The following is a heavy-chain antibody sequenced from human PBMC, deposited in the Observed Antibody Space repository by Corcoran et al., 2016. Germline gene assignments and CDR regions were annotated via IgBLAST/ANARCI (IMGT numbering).Heavy chain of an antibody. D-gene: IGHD2-2*01. CDR1: GFTFSSYG. CDR3: ARDNCGSISCFDY. CDR2: IWYDGRDE. V-gene: IGHV3-33*01. Sequence: QVQLVESGGGVVQPGMSLRLSCAPSGFTFSSYGMHWVRQAPGRGLEWVTGIWYDGRDEYYADSVTGRFTISRDNSKNTLYLQMNSLRVEDTAVYYCARDNCGSISCFDYWGQGTLVTVSS. J-gene: IGHJ4*02.